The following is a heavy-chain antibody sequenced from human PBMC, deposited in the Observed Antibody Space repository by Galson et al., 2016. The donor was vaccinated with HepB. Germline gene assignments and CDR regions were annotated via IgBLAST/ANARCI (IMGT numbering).Heavy chain of an antibody. J-gene: IGHJ4*02. CDR1: GYRFLSYG. V-gene: IGHV1-18*01. Sequence: SVKVSCKASGYRFLSYGISWVRQAPGQGLEWMGWISAYSGNTNYAQKFLGRFSVTTDTSTSTAYMELRSLKSDDTAMYYCARGYGSGTYCILWGQGTLVTVSS. CDR3: ARGYGSGTYCIL. D-gene: IGHD3-10*01. CDR2: ISAYSGNT.